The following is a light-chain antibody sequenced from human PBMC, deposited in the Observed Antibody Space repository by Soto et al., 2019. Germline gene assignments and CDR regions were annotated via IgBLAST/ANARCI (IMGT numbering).Light chain of an antibody. CDR1: SSDVGGSNY. Sequence: QSALTQPASVSGSPGQSITISCTGTSSDVGGSNYVSWYQQHPGKAPKLIIFDVSHRPSGFSNRFSGSKSGNTASLTISGLQAEDEADYYCCSYTSSSTYVFGTGTKPTVL. J-gene: IGLJ1*01. V-gene: IGLV2-14*03. CDR3: CSYTSSSTYV. CDR2: DVS.